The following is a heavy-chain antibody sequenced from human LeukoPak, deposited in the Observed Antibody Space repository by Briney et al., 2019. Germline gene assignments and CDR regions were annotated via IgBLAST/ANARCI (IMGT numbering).Heavy chain of an antibody. D-gene: IGHD5-18*01. J-gene: IGHJ4*02. CDR2: MNPNSGDT. CDR1: GYTFTSYD. CDR3: ARGAGGQLWSYEWSY. V-gene: IGHV1-8*03. Sequence: GASVKVSCKASGYTFTSYDINWGRQATGQGLEWMGWMNPNSGDTGYAQKFQGRVTITRNTSISTAYMKLSSLRSEDTAVYYCARGAGGQLWSYEWSYWGQGTLVTVSS.